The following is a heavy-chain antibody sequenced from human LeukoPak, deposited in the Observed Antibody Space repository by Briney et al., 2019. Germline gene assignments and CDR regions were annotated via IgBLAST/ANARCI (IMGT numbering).Heavy chain of an antibody. V-gene: IGHV1-69*05. CDR3: ARGLAVVVPAASPFDY. Sequence: SVKVSCKASGYTFTGYYMHWVRQAPGQGLEWMGGIIPIFGTANYAQKFQGRVTITTDESTSTAYMELSSLRSEDTAVYYCARGLAVVVPAASPFDYWGQGTLVTVSS. D-gene: IGHD2-2*01. CDR2: IIPIFGTA. J-gene: IGHJ4*02. CDR1: GYTFTGYY.